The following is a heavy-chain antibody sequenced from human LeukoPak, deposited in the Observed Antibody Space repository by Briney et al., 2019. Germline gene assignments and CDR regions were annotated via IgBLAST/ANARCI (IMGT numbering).Heavy chain of an antibody. V-gene: IGHV4-34*01. CDR1: GGSFSGYY. J-gene: IGHJ4*02. D-gene: IGHD5-24*01. Sequence: SETLSLTCAVYGGSFSGYYWSWIRQPPGKGLEWIGEINHSGSTNYNPPLKSRVTISVDTSKNQFSLKLSSVTAADTAVYYCAREGERVEDGYNYNYWGQGTLVTVSS. CDR3: AREGERVEDGYNYNY. CDR2: INHSGST.